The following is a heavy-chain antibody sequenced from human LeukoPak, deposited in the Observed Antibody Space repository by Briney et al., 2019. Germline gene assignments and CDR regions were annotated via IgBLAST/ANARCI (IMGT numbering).Heavy chain of an antibody. D-gene: IGHD3-9*01. Sequence: GGSLRLSCAASGFTLSSYGMHWVRQAPGKGLEWVAVISYDGSNKYYADSVKGRFTISRDNSKNTLYLQMNSLRAEDTAVYYCAKAGLRYFGMNYYGMDVWGQGTTVTVSS. CDR1: GFTLSSYG. J-gene: IGHJ6*02. V-gene: IGHV3-30*18. CDR2: ISYDGSNK. CDR3: AKAGLRYFGMNYYGMDV.